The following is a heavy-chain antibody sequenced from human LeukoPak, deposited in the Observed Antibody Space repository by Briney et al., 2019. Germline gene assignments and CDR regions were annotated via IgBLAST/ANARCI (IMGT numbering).Heavy chain of an antibody. CDR3: AKLPLTTVTTQGAFDI. Sequence: PGGSLRLSCAASGFTFSSYWMNWARQAPGKGLEWVASINHNGNVNYYVDSVKGRFTISRDNAKNSLYLRMGNLRAEDTAVYFCAKLPLTTVTTQGAFDIWGQGTVVTVSS. CDR2: INHNGNVN. V-gene: IGHV3-7*03. D-gene: IGHD4-17*01. J-gene: IGHJ3*02. CDR1: GFTFSSYW.